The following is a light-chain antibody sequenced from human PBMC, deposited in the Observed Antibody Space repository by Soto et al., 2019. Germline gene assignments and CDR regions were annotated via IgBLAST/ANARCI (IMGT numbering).Light chain of an antibody. CDR3: QQTYSIPVT. CDR1: QSPNNY. Sequence: DIKMSQSPSSLSATVGDRVTITCRASQSPNNYLNWYQQKPGKAPKLLIYAASTLQSGVPSRFSGSGSGTDFTLTISSLQPEDFATYYCQQTYSIPVTFGGGTMVDIK. V-gene: IGKV1-39*01. J-gene: IGKJ4*01. CDR2: AAS.